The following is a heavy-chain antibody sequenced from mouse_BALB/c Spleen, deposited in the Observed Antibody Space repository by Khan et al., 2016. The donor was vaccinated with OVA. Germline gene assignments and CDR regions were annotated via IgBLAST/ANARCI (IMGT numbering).Heavy chain of an antibody. CDR2: IWTGGGT. CDR3: VRRGHYYGSFYWYFDV. J-gene: IGHJ1*01. CDR1: GFSLTSYD. D-gene: IGHD1-1*01. V-gene: IGHV2-9-2*01. Sequence: QVQLKESGPGLVAPSQSLSITCTVSGFSLTSYDISWIRQPPGKGLEWLGVIWTGGGTNYNSAFMSRLSISQANSKSQVFLKMNSLQTDDTAIYYCVRRGHYYGSFYWYFDVWGAGTTVTVSS.